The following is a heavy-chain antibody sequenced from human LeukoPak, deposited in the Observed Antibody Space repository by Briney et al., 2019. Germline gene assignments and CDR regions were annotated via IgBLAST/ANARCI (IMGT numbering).Heavy chain of an antibody. CDR2: IYYSGST. V-gene: IGHV4-30-4*08. Sequence: SQTLSLTCTVSGGSISSGDYSWSWIRQPPGKGLEWIGYIYYSGSTYYNPSLKSRVTISEDPSKNQFSLKLSYVTAADTAVYYCAILNSGGWYFDLWGRGTLVTVSS. J-gene: IGHJ2*01. D-gene: IGHD4-23*01. CDR3: AILNSGGWYFDL. CDR1: GGSISSGDYS.